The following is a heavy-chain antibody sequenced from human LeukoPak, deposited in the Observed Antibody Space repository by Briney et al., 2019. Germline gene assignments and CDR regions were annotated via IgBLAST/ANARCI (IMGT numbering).Heavy chain of an antibody. J-gene: IGHJ6*02. CDR1: GGSISSYY. D-gene: IGHD3-10*01. CDR3: ARLSSGYYYGMDV. Sequence: PSETLSLTCTVSGGSISSYYWSRIRQPPGKGLEWIGYIYYSGSTNYNPSLKSRVTISVDTSKNQFSLKLSSVTAADTAVYYCARLSSGYYYGMDVWGQGTTVTVSS. V-gene: IGHV4-59*08. CDR2: IYYSGST.